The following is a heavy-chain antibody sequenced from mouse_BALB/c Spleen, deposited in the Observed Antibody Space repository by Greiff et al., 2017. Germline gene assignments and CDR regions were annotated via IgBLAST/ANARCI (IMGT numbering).Heavy chain of an antibody. D-gene: IGHD2-3*01. Sequence: QVQLKESGPGLVAPSQSLSITCTVSGFSLPSYGVHWVRQPPGKGLEWLGVIWAGGSTNYNSALMSRLSISKDNSKSQVFLKMNSLQTDDTAMYYCARVRDGSFDYWGQGTTLTVSS. CDR1: GFSLPSYG. CDR3: ARVRDGSFDY. J-gene: IGHJ2*01. CDR2: IWAGGST. V-gene: IGHV2-9*02.